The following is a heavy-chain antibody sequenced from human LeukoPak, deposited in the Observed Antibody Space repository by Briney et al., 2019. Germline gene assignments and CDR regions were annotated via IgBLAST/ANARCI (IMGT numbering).Heavy chain of an antibody. V-gene: IGHV4-59*01. CDR3: ARDAGDSYFDY. D-gene: IGHD3-10*01. Sequence: TSETLSLTCTVSGGSISSYYWSWIRQPPGKGLEWIGYIYYSGSTNYNPSLKSRVTISVDTSKNQFSLKLSSVTAADTAVYYCARDAGDSYFDYWGQGTLVTVSS. CDR1: GGSISSYY. CDR2: IYYSGST. J-gene: IGHJ4*02.